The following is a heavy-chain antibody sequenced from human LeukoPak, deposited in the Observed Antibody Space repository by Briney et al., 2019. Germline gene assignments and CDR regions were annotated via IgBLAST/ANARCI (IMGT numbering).Heavy chain of an antibody. Sequence: SQTLSLTCTVSGGSISSGSYYWSWIRQPAGKGLEWIVRIYTSGTTNYNPSLKSRVTISVDTSKNQFSLNLNFVTAADTAVYFCARSVGGSYYYYYMDVWGTGTTVTVSS. D-gene: IGHD3-10*01. CDR2: IYTSGTT. J-gene: IGHJ6*03. CDR3: ARSVGGSYYYYYMDV. V-gene: IGHV4-61*02. CDR1: GGSISSGSYY.